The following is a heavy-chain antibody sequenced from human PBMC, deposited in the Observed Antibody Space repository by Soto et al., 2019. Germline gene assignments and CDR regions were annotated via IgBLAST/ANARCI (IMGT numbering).Heavy chain of an antibody. J-gene: IGHJ6*02. CDR2: IYSGGST. D-gene: IGHD2-15*01. CDR3: ARRYCSGGSCYFFLGLXV. Sequence: PGGSLGLSCAASGFTVSSNYMSWVRQAPGQGLEWVSVIYSGGSTYYADSVKGRFTISRDNSKNTLYLQMNSLRAEDTAVYYCARRYCSGGSCYFFLGLXVWGQGTTVXVSS. CDR1: GFTVSSNY. V-gene: IGHV3-66*01.